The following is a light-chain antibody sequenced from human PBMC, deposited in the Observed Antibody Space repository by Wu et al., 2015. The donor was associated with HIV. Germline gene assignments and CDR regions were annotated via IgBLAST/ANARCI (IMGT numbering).Light chain of an antibody. CDR2: GAS. CDR1: RSPSSF. Sequence: EIVLTQSPGTLSLSPGERATLSCRASRSPSSFLAWYQQKPDQAPRLLIYGASNRATGIPDRFSGSGSGTDFTLTISRLEPEDFAVYYCQQYRFSPITFGQGTRLEIK. J-gene: IGKJ5*01. V-gene: IGKV3-20*01. CDR3: QQYRFSPIT.